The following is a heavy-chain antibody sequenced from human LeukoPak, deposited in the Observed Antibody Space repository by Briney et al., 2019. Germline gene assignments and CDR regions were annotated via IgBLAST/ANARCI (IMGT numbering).Heavy chain of an antibody. Sequence: PGRSLRLSCAASGFTFSSYGMHWVRQAPGKGLEWVAVIWYDGSNKYYADSVKGRFTISRGNSKNTLYLQMNSLRAEDTAAYYCAEDRPDAFDIWGQGTMVTVSS. CDR3: AEDRPDAFDI. CDR1: GFTFSSYG. CDR2: IWYDGSNK. V-gene: IGHV3-33*06. J-gene: IGHJ3*02.